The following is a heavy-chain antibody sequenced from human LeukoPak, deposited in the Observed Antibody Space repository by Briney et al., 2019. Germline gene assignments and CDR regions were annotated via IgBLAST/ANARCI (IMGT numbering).Heavy chain of an antibody. J-gene: IGHJ4*02. V-gene: IGHV4-38-2*01. CDR3: ARSPDCSSTSCYRGIYYFDY. D-gene: IGHD2-2*02. Sequence: KPSETLSLTCAASGYSISSGYYCGWSRQPPGKGLEWIDIIYHSGSTYYNPSLKSRFTISGDTSKNQFSMKLSSVTAADTAVYYCARSPDCSSTSCYRGIYYFDYWGQGTLVTVSS. CDR2: IYHSGST. CDR1: GYSISSGYY.